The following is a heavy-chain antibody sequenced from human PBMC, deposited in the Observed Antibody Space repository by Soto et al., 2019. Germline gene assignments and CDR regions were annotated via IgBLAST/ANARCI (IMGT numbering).Heavy chain of an antibody. J-gene: IGHJ4*02. CDR2: ISSNGGST. CDR3: VKDGKVTTMRTPHPGLDY. Sequence: GGSLRLSCAASGFTFSSYNMNWVRQAPGKGLEYVSAISSNGGSTYYADSVKGRFTISRDNSKNTLYLQMSSLRAEDTALYYCVKDGKVTTMRTPHPGLDYWGQGTLVTVSS. D-gene: IGHD4-17*01. V-gene: IGHV3-64D*06. CDR1: GFTFSSYN.